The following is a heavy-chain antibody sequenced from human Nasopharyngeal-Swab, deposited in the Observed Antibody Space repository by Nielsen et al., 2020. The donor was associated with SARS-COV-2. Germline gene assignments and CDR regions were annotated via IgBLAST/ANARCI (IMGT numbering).Heavy chain of an antibody. V-gene: IGHV4-34*01. Sequence: SETLSLTCAVYGGSFSGYYWSWIRQPPGKGLEWIGEINHSGSTNYNPSLKSRVTISVDTSKNQFSLKLSSVTAADTAVYYCARGPVGYCSSTSCYEGRGYYGMDVWGQGTTVTVSS. J-gene: IGHJ6*02. D-gene: IGHD2-2*01. CDR2: INHSGST. CDR3: ARGPVGYCSSTSCYEGRGYYGMDV. CDR1: GGSFSGYY.